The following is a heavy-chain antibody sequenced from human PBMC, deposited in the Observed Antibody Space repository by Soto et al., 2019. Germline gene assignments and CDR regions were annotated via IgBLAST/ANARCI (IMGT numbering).Heavy chain of an antibody. Sequence: EVHLLESGGGLVQPGVSLRLSCEASGFTLSSNAMSWVRQTPGEGPEWVSTISGDGVTTYYADSVKGRFTISRDNSKNTLYLQMNSLRAEDSAVYYCAKDPLPSATYIIFDNWGQGTLVTVSS. J-gene: IGHJ4*02. D-gene: IGHD3-16*01. V-gene: IGHV3-23*01. CDR1: GFTLSSNA. CDR3: AKDPLPSATYIIFDN. CDR2: ISGDGVTT.